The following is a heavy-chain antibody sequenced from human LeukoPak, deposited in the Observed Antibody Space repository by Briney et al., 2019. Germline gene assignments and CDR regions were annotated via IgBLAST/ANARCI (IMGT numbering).Heavy chain of an antibody. J-gene: IGHJ5*02. D-gene: IGHD2-2*02. Sequence: SETLSLTCAVYGGSFSGYYWSWIRQPPGKGLEWIGEINHSGSTNYNPSLKSRVTISVDTSKNQFSLKLSSVTAADTAVYYCARGLGYCSSTSCYRKPYDFWSGYHHWGQGTLVTVSS. V-gene: IGHV4-34*01. CDR3: ARGLGYCSSTSCYRKPYDFWSGYHH. CDR1: GGSFSGYY. CDR2: INHSGST.